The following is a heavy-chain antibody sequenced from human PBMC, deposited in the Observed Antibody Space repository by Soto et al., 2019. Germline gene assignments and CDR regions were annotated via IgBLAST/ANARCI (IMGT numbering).Heavy chain of an antibody. CDR2: INPKSGGT. V-gene: IGHV1-2*04. J-gene: IGHJ4*02. D-gene: IGHD3-3*01. CDR3: ARGLSGIFGVVPSGY. Sequence: QVQLVQSGAEVKKPGASLKVSCKASGYTFTGYYMHWVRQAPGQGLEGMGWINPKSGGTNYAQKFQGWVTMTRDTSISTAYMELSRLRSDDTAVYYCARGLSGIFGVVPSGYWGQGTLVTVSS. CDR1: GYTFTGYY.